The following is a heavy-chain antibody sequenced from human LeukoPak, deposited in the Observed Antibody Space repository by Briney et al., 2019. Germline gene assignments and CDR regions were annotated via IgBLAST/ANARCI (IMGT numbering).Heavy chain of an antibody. V-gene: IGHV1-18*01. CDR2: ISAYNGKT. CDR3: ARGRGWLRDPLNWFDP. CDR1: VYTFTIYG. Sequence: GASVTVSFKSSVYTFTIYGISWVRQAPGQGLEWMGWISAYNGKTNYAQKLQGRVTMTTDTSTSTAYMELRSLRSDDTAVYYCARGRGWLRDPLNWFDPWGQGTLVTVSS. D-gene: IGHD5-24*01. J-gene: IGHJ5*02.